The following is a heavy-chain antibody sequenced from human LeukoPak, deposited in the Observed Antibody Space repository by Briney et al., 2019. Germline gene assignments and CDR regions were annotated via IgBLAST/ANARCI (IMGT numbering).Heavy chain of an antibody. CDR1: GYTFTSYY. CDR3: GRGIQSFDP. Sequence: ASVKVSCKASGYTFTSYYIHWVRQAPGQGLEWMGRIDPNSGDTKYAQKFQDRVTMTRDTSMNTAYMEISSLRYDDTAVYYCGRGIQSFDPWGQGTLVTVSS. J-gene: IGHJ5*02. CDR2: IDPNSGDT. V-gene: IGHV1-2*06.